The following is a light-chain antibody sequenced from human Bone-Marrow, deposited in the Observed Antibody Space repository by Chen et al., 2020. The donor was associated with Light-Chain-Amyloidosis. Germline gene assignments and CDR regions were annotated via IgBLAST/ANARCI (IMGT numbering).Light chain of an antibody. J-gene: IGKJ1*01. V-gene: IGKV4-1*01. CDR2: WAS. Sequence: DIVMTQSPDSLAVSRGGRATINCKSSQSILFSSNSENYLAWYQKKPGQPPKLLIYWASTRESGVPDRFSGSGSGTDFTLTISSLQAEDVAVYYCQQYYSAPWTFGQGTKVDVK. CDR3: QQYYSAPWT. CDR1: QSILFSSNSENY.